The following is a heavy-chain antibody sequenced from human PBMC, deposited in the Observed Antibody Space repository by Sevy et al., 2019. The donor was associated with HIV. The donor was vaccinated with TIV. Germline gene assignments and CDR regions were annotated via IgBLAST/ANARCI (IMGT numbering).Heavy chain of an antibody. CDR2: IWYDGSNE. V-gene: IGHV3-33*06. Sequence: GGSLRLSCAASGFTISRYGMHWVRQAPGKGLEWVAVIWYDGSNEYYADSVKGRFTISRDNSKNTLYLQMNSLRAEDTAVYYCAKGTVPYSSGWYYYYYYYMDVWGKGTTVTVSS. D-gene: IGHD6-19*01. J-gene: IGHJ6*03. CDR1: GFTISRYG. CDR3: AKGTVPYSSGWYYYYYYYMDV.